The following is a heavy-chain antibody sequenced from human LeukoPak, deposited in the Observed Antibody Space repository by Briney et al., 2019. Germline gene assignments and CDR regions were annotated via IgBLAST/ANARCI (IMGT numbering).Heavy chain of an antibody. J-gene: IGHJ1*01. Sequence: GGSLRLSCAASGFTFSNYAMHWVRQAPGKGLEWVAVISYDGSNKYYADSVKGRFTISRDNSKNTLYLQMNSLRAEDTAVYYCARGSELNLNIVVVTAIEYFQHWGQGTLVTVS. V-gene: IGHV3-30-3*01. D-gene: IGHD2-21*02. CDR1: GFTFSNYA. CDR3: ARGSELNLNIVVVTAIEYFQH. CDR2: ISYDGSNK.